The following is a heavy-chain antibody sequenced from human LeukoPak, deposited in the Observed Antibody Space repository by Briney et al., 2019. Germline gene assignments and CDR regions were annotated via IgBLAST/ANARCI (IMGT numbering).Heavy chain of an antibody. D-gene: IGHD1-1*01. Sequence: NPSETLSLTCTVSGDSISSSGRFYWGWLRQTPGKGLEWIGSMDYSGTTDYNPSLKSRATLSVDTSKGQFSLKLTSVTAADTALYYCARDHYNKTWYKYWGQGTLVTVSS. CDR1: GDSISSSGRFY. CDR3: ARDHYNKTWYKY. CDR2: MDYSGTT. J-gene: IGHJ4*02. V-gene: IGHV4-39*02.